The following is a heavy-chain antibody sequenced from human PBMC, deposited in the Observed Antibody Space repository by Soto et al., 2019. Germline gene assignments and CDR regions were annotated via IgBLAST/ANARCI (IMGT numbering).Heavy chain of an antibody. CDR2: IHHSGST. J-gene: IGHJ5*02. V-gene: IGHV4-4*02. Sequence: SETLTLTFKASDVTLSSTNWSSCARHTPKEGLEWSGEIHHSGSTNYNPSLKSRVTISADSSKNQLFLNLASLTAADTAMYYFKRRGGGGYGVYLLDGIDVWGQGTRVTVSS. CDR3: KRRGGGGYGVYLLDGIDV. CDR1: DVTLSSTNW. D-gene: IGHD3-16*01.